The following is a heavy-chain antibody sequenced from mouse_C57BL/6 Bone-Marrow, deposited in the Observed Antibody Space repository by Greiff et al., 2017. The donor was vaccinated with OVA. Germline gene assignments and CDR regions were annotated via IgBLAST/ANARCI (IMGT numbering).Heavy chain of an antibody. J-gene: IGHJ1*03. CDR1: GFTFNTYA. V-gene: IGHV10-3*01. Sequence: EVQGVESGGGLVQPKGSLKLSCAASGFTFNTYAMHWVRQAPGKGLEWVARIRSKSSNYATYYADSVKDRFTISRDDSQSMLYLQMNNLKTEDTAMYYCVRGPTVVAWWYFDVWGTGTTVTVSS. CDR3: VRGPTVVAWWYFDV. CDR2: IRSKSSNYAT. D-gene: IGHD1-1*01.